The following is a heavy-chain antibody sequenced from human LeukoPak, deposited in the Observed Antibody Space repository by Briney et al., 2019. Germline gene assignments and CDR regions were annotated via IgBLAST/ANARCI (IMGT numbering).Heavy chain of an antibody. CDR3: ARDLKFHYDSSGYYYGILYYYYMDV. Sequence: ASVKVSCKASGYTFTSYGISWVRQAPGQGLEWMGWISAYNGNTNYAQKLQGRVTMTTDTSTSTAYMELRSLRSDDTAVYYCARDLKFHYDSSGYYYGILYYYYMDVWGKGTTVTVSS. CDR2: ISAYNGNT. J-gene: IGHJ6*03. D-gene: IGHD3-22*01. CDR1: GYTFTSYG. V-gene: IGHV1-18*01.